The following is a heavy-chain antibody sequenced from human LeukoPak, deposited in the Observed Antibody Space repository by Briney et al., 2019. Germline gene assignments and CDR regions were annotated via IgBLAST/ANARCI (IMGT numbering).Heavy chain of an antibody. CDR3: AKDRRSGWHKEFGY. CDR1: GFTFSSYV. D-gene: IGHD6-19*01. J-gene: IGHJ4*02. CDR2: ISYDGSNE. V-gene: IGHV3-30*04. Sequence: GGSLRLSCAASGFTFSSYVMHWVRQAPGKGLEWVAIISYDGSNEYYADSVKGRFTISRDNSKNTLYLQMNSLRAEDTAVYYCAKDRRSGWHKEFGYWGQGTLVTVSS.